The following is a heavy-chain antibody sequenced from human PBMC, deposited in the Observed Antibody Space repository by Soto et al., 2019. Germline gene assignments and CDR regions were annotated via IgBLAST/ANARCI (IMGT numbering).Heavy chain of an antibody. V-gene: IGHV4-59*01. J-gene: IGHJ4*02. CDR2: IYYSGST. CDR1: GGSISSYY. Sequence: SETLSLTCTVSGGSISSYYWSWIRQPPGKGLEWIGYIYYSGSTNYNPSLKSRVTISVDTSKNQFSLKLSSVTAADTAVYYCARFSGYDYSSLVARKNYYFDYWGQGTLVTVSS. CDR3: ARFSGYDYSSLVARKNYYFDY. D-gene: IGHD5-12*01.